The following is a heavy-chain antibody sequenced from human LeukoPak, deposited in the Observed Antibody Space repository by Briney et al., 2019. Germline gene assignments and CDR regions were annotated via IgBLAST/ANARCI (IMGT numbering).Heavy chain of an antibody. CDR3: ARQDDYGDSPDSLDY. D-gene: IGHD4-17*01. V-gene: IGHV4-4*07. J-gene: IGHJ4*02. CDR1: GGSISTYY. CDR2: IYSSGST. Sequence: SETLSLTCTVSGGSISTYYWSWIRQPAGKGLEWIGRIYSSGSTNYNPSLKSRVTMSVDTSKNQFSLKLRSVTAADTAVYYCARQDDYGDSPDSLDYWGQGTLVTVSS.